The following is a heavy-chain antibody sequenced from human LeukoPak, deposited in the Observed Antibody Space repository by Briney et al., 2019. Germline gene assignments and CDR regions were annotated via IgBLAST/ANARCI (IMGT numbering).Heavy chain of an antibody. V-gene: IGHV4-39*01. CDR2: LFYTGET. Sequence: SETLSLNCTVSDGSISSSSYYWGWIRQPPGKGLEWIGNLFYTGETFYNPSLNSRVTISVDTSKSQFSLRLSSVTAADTAVYYCARTDSGRYSYFDYWGQGTLVTVSS. CDR3: ARTDSGRYSYFDY. CDR1: DGSISSSSYY. J-gene: IGHJ4*02. D-gene: IGHD1-26*01.